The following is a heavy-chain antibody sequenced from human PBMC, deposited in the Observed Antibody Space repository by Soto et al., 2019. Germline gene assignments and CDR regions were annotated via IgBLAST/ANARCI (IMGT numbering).Heavy chain of an antibody. J-gene: IGHJ4*02. CDR2: TYHSGST. D-gene: IGHD4-4*01. Sequence: LQLQESGSGLVKPSQTLSLTCAVSGGSISSGGYSWSWIRQPPGKGLEGIGYTYHSGSTYYNPSLKSRVTISVDRSKKQFSRKLSSVTAADTAVYYCARGMTTVPTLDYWGQGTLVTVSP. V-gene: IGHV4-30-2*01. CDR3: ARGMTTVPTLDY. CDR1: GGSISSGGYS.